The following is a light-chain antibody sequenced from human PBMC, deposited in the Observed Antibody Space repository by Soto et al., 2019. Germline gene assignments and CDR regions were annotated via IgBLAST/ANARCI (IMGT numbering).Light chain of an antibody. CDR1: SANIGTTYD. CDR3: QSYDSSLSGFVV. J-gene: IGLJ2*01. V-gene: IGLV1-40*01. CDR2: GNT. Sequence: QSVLTQPPSVSGAPGQRVTISCTGSSANIGTTYDVHWYQQLPGAAPKRLIYGNTDRPSGVPDRFSGSKSGTSASLALTGLQAEYEADYYCQSYDSSLSGFVVVGGGTKLTVL.